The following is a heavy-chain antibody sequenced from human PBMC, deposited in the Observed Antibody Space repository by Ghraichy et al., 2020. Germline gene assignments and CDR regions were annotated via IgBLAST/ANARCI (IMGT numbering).Heavy chain of an antibody. CDR1: GFTFSNYG. V-gene: IGHV3-33*01. CDR2: IWYDGSNK. Sequence: GGSLRLSCGASGFTFSNYGMHWVRQAPGKGLEWVAGIWYDGSNKYYADSVKGRFTICRDNSKNTLYLQMNSLRAEDTAVYYCARDLYGFVGEGNAFDIWGKGTMVTVSS. CDR3: ARDLYGFVGEGNAFDI. D-gene: IGHD3-10*01. J-gene: IGHJ3*02.